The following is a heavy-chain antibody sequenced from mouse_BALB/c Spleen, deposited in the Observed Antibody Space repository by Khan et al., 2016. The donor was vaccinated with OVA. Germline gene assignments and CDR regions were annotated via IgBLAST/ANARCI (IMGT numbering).Heavy chain of an antibody. Sequence: VRLVESGGGLVKPGGSLKLSCAASGFTFSSYAVSWIRQTPEKRLEWVASINSGGSTYYPDSVKGRFTISRDDARNILYLQMSSLRSEDTAMYYCTRLVDYWGQGTSVTVSS. CDR3: TRLVDY. V-gene: IGHV5-6-5*01. CDR1: GFTFSSYA. J-gene: IGHJ4*01. CDR2: INSGGST.